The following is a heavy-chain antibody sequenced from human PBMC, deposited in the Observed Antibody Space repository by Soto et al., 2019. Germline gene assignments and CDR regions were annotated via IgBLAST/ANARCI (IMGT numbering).Heavy chain of an antibody. J-gene: IGHJ6*02. CDR1: GFTFSSYA. D-gene: IGHD3-10*01. CDR2: ITSGDRI. Sequence: EVQLLESGGGLVQPGGSLRLSCAASGFTFSSYAMSWVRQAPGQVLAWVSVITSGDRIYYADSVKGRFTISRDNSKNTLYLQMNSLRAEDTAVYYGAKDLTMIRGDIYYGMDVWGQGTTVTVSS. V-gene: IGHV3-23*01. CDR3: AKDLTMIRGDIYYGMDV.